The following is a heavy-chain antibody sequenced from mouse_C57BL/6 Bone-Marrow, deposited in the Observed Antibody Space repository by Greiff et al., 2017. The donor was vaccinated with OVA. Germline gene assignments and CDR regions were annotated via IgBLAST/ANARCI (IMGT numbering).Heavy chain of an antibody. CDR1: GYTFTDYE. V-gene: IGHV1-15*01. CDR3: TRNFGFAY. Sequence: QVQLQQSGAGLVRPGASVTLSCKASGYTFTDYEMHWVKQTPVHGLEWIGAIDPETGGTAYNQKFKGKAILTADKSSSTAYMELRSLTSEDSAVYYCTRNFGFAYWGQGTLVTVSA. CDR2: IDPETGGT. J-gene: IGHJ3*01.